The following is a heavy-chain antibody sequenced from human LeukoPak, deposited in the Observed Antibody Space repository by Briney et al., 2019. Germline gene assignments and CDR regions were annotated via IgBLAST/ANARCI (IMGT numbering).Heavy chain of an antibody. Sequence: ASVKVSCKASGYTFTSYGISWVRQAPGQGLEWMGWISAYNGNTNYAQKLQGRVTMTTDTSTSTAYMELRSLRSDDTAVYYCARNLLNYGLGSYLEDYWGQGTLVTVSS. CDR2: ISAYNGNT. CDR1: GYTFTSYG. J-gene: IGHJ4*02. CDR3: ARNLLNYGLGSYLEDY. D-gene: IGHD3-10*01. V-gene: IGHV1-18*04.